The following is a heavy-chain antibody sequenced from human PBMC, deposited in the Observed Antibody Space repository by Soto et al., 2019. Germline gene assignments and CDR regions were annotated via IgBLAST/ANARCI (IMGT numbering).Heavy chain of an antibody. Sequence: QVQLVESGGGVVQPGRSLRLSCAASGFTFSSYGMHWVRQAPGKGLEWVAVISYDGSNKYYADSVKGRFTISRDNSKNTLYLQMNSLRAEDTAVYYCAKSSEALPGPTTVTQPGDWFDPWGQGTLVTVSS. CDR1: GFTFSSYG. J-gene: IGHJ5*02. CDR3: AKSSEALPGPTTVTQPGDWFDP. D-gene: IGHD4-17*01. V-gene: IGHV3-30*18. CDR2: ISYDGSNK.